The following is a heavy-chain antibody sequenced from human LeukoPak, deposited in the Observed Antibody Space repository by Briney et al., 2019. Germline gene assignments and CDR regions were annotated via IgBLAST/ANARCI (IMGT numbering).Heavy chain of an antibody. CDR3: ATATQPRGYFLH. CDR2: ISVNNGGT. D-gene: IGHD2-2*01. J-gene: IGHJ1*01. CDR1: GYTFTTYS. V-gene: IGHV1-18*01. Sequence: ASVKVSCKASGYTFTTYSLAWVRQTPGQSLEWMGWISVNNGGTNYAQSFQDRVTLTRDTSTNTAYLELRSLRSDDTAIIYCATATQPRGYFLHWGQGTLVTVSS.